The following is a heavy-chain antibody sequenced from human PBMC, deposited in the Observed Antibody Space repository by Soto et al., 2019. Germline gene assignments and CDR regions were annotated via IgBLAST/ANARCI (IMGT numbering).Heavy chain of an antibody. CDR1: GYRFTTHY. CDR3: ARDGNFALRGYSFGFDF. CDR2: MNVGTGGT. J-gene: IGHJ4*02. D-gene: IGHD5-18*01. V-gene: IGHV1-2*06. Sequence: ASVKVSCKASGYRFTTHYIHWVRQAPGQGLEWMGRMNVGTGGTTYAHKFQGRVTMTRDTSIRTAYLEVSSVKSDDTAMYYCARDGNFALRGYSFGFDFWGQGTLVTSPQ.